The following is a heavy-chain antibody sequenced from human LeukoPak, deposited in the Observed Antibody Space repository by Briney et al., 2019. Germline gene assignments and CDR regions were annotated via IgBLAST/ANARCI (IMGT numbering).Heavy chain of an antibody. Sequence: GGSLRLSCAGSGFTFRSYWMNWVRQAPGKRLEWLAIIKQDGTEKHYKGSVEGRFTISRDNAKNSLHLQMNSLRAEDTAVYYCAGGSGYLITSWGQGTLVTVSS. V-gene: IGHV3-7*01. CDR1: GFTFRSYW. CDR2: IKQDGTEK. CDR3: AGGSGYLITS. D-gene: IGHD3-9*01. J-gene: IGHJ5*02.